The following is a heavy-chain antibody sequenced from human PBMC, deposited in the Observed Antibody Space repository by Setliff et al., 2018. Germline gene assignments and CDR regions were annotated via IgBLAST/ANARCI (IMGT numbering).Heavy chain of an antibody. V-gene: IGHV4-39*01. J-gene: IGHJ6*03. Sequence: PSETLPLTCIVSGASINSSTFFWGWIRQPPGKGLEWIGSIYYSGTTYYNPSVRSRVTISVDTSKNQFSLKLSSVTAADTAVYFCARRPYQHYDSSGYSVNYYMDVWGKGTTVTVSS. D-gene: IGHD3-22*01. CDR2: IYYSGTT. CDR1: GASINSSTFF. CDR3: ARRPYQHYDSSGYSVNYYMDV.